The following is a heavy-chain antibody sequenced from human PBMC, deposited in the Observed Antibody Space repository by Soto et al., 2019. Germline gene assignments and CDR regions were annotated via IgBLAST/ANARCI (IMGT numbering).Heavy chain of an antibody. Sequence: GGSLRLSCLASGFSFKSYAMSWVRQAPGKGLEWVSGISGRGGIKYNADSMKERFNISRDNSKNTLYLHMNSLRAEDTAVYYCARDRSSTSSYGMDVWGQGTTVTVSS. CDR3: ARDRSSTSSYGMDV. CDR2: ISGRGGIK. J-gene: IGHJ6*02. CDR1: GFSFKSYA. D-gene: IGHD2-2*01. V-gene: IGHV3-23*01.